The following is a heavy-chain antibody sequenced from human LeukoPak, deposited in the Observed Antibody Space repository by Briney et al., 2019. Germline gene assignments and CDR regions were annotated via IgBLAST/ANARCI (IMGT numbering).Heavy chain of an antibody. CDR1: GYTFTSYG. CDR3: ARIYSSGWYRAHDAFDI. D-gene: IGHD6-19*01. V-gene: IGHV1-18*01. CDR2: ISAYNGNT. Sequence: ASVKVPCKASGYTFTSYGISWVRQAPGQGLEWMGWISAYNGNTNYAQKLQGRVTMTTDTSTSTAYMELRSLRSDGTAVYYCARIYSSGWYRAHDAFDIWGQGTMVTVSS. J-gene: IGHJ3*02.